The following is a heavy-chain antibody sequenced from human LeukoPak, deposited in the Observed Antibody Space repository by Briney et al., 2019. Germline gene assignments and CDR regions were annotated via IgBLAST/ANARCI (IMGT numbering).Heavy chain of an antibody. J-gene: IGHJ3*02. CDR1: GYTYTSYY. Sequence: ASVKVSCKASGYTYTSYYMHWVGQAPGQGREGMGIINPSGGSTSYAQKFQGRVTMTRDTSTSTVYMELSSLRSEDTAVYYCARAKENDAFDIWGQGTMVTVSS. CDR3: ARAKENDAFDI. V-gene: IGHV1-46*01. CDR2: INPSGGST.